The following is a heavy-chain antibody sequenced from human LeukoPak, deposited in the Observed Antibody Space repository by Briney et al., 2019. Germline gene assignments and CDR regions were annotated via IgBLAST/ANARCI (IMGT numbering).Heavy chain of an antibody. D-gene: IGHD2-15*01. Sequence: PGGSLRLSCAVSGFPFSDFAMSWVRQAPGKGLEWVSTISGGGDNTYFADSVKGRFTISRDNSKNMLFLQMVSPGAEDAAVYYCAKFEGALLGYYYMGVWGKGTTVTVSS. CDR3: AKFEGALLGYYYMGV. J-gene: IGHJ6*03. CDR1: GFPFSDFA. V-gene: IGHV3-23*01. CDR2: ISGGGDNT.